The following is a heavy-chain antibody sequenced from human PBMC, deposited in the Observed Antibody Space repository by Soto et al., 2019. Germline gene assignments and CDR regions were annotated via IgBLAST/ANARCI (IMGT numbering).Heavy chain of an antibody. J-gene: IGHJ4*02. D-gene: IGHD6-19*01. CDR3: ARGLVYIAVAGSIDY. V-gene: IGHV1-3*01. CDR1: GYTFTSYA. Sequence: ASVKVSCKASGYTFTSYAMHWVRQAPGQRLEWMGWINAGNGNTKYSQKFQGRVTITRDTSASTAYMELSSLRSEDTAVYYCARGLVYIAVAGSIDYWGQGTRVTVSS. CDR2: INAGNGNT.